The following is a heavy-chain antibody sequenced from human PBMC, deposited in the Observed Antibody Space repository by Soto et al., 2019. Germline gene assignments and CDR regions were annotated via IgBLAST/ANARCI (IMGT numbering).Heavy chain of an antibody. D-gene: IGHD2-2*01. J-gene: IGHJ6*02. Sequence: ASVKVSCKASGGTFSSYAISWVRQAPGQGLEWMGRIIPILGIANYAQKFQGRVTITADKSTSTAYMELSSLRSEDTAVYYCARDLWHCSSTSCVNSYYYYGMDVWGQGTTVTVSS. V-gene: IGHV1-69*04. CDR1: GGTFSSYA. CDR3: ARDLWHCSSTSCVNSYYYYGMDV. CDR2: IIPILGIA.